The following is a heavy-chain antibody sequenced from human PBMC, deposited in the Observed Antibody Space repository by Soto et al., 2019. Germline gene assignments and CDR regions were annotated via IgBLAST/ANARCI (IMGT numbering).Heavy chain of an antibody. CDR2: IFSNDEK. J-gene: IGHJ4*02. Sequence: SGPTLVNPTETLTLTCTVSGFSLSNARMGVSWIRQPPGKALEWLAHIFSNDEKSYSTSLKSRLTISKDTSKSQVVLTMTNMDPVDTATYYCARVSGYCGSTSCYKGFDYWGQGTLVTVSS. D-gene: IGHD2-2*01. CDR1: GFSLSNARMG. V-gene: IGHV2-26*01. CDR3: ARVSGYCGSTSCYKGFDY.